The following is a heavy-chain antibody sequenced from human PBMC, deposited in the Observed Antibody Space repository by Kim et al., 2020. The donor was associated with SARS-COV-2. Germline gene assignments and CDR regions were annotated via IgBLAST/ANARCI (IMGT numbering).Heavy chain of an antibody. D-gene: IGHD2-2*01. J-gene: IGHJ6*02. V-gene: IGHV3-11*06. CDR3: ARMGYCSSTSCYYYGMDV. Sequence: GRFTISRDNAKKSLYLQMTSLRAEDTAVYYCARMGYCSSTSCYYYGMDVWGQGTTVTVSS.